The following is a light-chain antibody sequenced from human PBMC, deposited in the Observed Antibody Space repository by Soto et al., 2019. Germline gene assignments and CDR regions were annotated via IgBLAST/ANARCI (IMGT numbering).Light chain of an antibody. V-gene: IGKV3-15*01. CDR2: GAS. CDR1: QSVNNN. Sequence: EIVMTQSPATLSVSPGESATLSCRARQSVNNNLAWYQQKPGQAPRLLIYGASARATGIPARFSGSGSGTEFTLTISSLQSEDVAVYYCQQYNNWPLTFGGGTKVEIK. CDR3: QQYNNWPLT. J-gene: IGKJ4*01.